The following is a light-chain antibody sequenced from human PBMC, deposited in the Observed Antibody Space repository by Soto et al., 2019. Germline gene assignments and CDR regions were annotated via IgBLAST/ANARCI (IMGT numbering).Light chain of an antibody. J-gene: IGLJ1*01. CDR3: SSYAGSNNFV. CDR1: SSDVVGYNY. V-gene: IGLV2-8*01. Sequence: LTHPPSASGSPGQSVTISCTGSSSDVVGYNYVSWYQQHPGKAPKLMIYEVSKRPSGVPDRFSGSKSDNSASLTVSGLQAEDEADYYCSSYAGSNNFVFGTGTKVTVL. CDR2: EVS.